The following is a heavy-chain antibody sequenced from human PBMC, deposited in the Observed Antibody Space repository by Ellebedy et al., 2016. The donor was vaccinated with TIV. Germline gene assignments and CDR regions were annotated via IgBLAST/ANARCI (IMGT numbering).Heavy chain of an antibody. CDR3: ARDMGSYGGNTDFQH. J-gene: IGHJ1*01. D-gene: IGHD4-23*01. CDR2: VWYDGSTQ. Sequence: GGSLRLXXAASGFTFSSYGMHWVRQAPGTRLEWVALVWYDGSTQYYADSVQGRFTISRDNSKNTMYLQMNSLRAEDTAVYYCARDMGSYGGNTDFQHWGQGTLVTVSS. CDR1: GFTFSSYG. V-gene: IGHV3-33*01.